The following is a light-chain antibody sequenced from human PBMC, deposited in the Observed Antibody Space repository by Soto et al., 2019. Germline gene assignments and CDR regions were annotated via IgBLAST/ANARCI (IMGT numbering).Light chain of an antibody. Sequence: DIQMTQSPSTLSASIGDRVTITCRASQSINSWLAWYQQKPGKAPKLLIYDASNLTSGVPSRFSGSGSGTEFTRVIRSLQPGDVATYYIQQYDTYSYTFGQGTKLEI. CDR3: QQYDTYSYT. J-gene: IGKJ2*01. CDR2: DAS. CDR1: QSINSW. V-gene: IGKV1-5*01.